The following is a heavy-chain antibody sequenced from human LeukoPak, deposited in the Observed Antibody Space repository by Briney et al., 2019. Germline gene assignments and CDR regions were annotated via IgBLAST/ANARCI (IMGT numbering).Heavy chain of an antibody. CDR3: AKRGLGDREAFDI. CDR1: GFTFSSYA. D-gene: IGHD2-21*02. CDR2: NSGSGGST. V-gene: IGHV3-23*01. J-gene: IGHJ3*02. Sequence: PGGSLRLSCAASGFTFSSYAMHWVRQAPGKGLEWVSSNSGSGGSTYYADSVEGRFTISRDNSKNTLYLQMNSLRAEDTAVYYCAKRGLGDREAFDIWGQGTMVTVSS.